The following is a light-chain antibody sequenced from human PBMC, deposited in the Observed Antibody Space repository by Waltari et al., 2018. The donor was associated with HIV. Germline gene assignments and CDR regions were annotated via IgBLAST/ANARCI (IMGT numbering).Light chain of an antibody. V-gene: IGLV1-44*01. Sequence: QSVLTQPPSASGTPGQRVTISCSGRRSNIGSNPVTWYQQLPGTAPKRRIYNSNQRPSGVPDRCSGSKSGTSASLAISGLQSEDEGAYYCAAWDDGLNGLFGGGTKLTV. CDR2: NSN. CDR1: RSNIGSNP. CDR3: AAWDDGLNGL. J-gene: IGLJ2*01.